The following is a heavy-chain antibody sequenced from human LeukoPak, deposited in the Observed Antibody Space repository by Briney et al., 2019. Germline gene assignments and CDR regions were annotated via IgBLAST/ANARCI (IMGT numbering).Heavy chain of an antibody. CDR2: IYSGGNT. V-gene: IGHV3-53*01. CDR1: GFSVSSNY. J-gene: IGHJ4*02. Sequence: GGSLRLSCAASGFSVSSNYMSWVRQTPGKGLECVSLIYSGGNTYYADSVKGRFTISRDHSKNTLYLQMNTLRAEDTAVYYCVGGDYWGQGTLVTVSS. CDR3: VGGDY.